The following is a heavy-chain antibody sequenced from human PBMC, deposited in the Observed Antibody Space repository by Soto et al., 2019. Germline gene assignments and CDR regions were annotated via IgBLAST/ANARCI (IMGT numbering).Heavy chain of an antibody. Sequence: QVHLVQSGAEVKKPGASVKVSCKASGYSFTGNSMHWVRQAPGQGLEWMGWINPNNGGTNYAQKFQGRVTMTRDTSISTAYMDLSRLRSDDTAVYYSAVQRGGVVYWGQGTLVTVSS. D-gene: IGHD6-25*01. CDR1: GYSFTGNS. CDR2: INPNNGGT. J-gene: IGHJ4*02. V-gene: IGHV1-2*02. CDR3: AVQRGGVVY.